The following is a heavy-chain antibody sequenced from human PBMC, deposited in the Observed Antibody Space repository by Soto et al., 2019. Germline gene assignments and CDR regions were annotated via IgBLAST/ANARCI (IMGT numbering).Heavy chain of an antibody. J-gene: IGHJ3*02. CDR1: GFTFSSYG. D-gene: IGHD4-17*01. Sequence: GGSLRLSCAASGFTFSSYGMHWVRQAPGKGLEWAAVIWYDGSNKYYADSVKGRFTISRDNSKNTLYLQMNSLRAEDTAVYYCARGATVTGAFDIWGQGTMVTVSS. CDR3: ARGATVTGAFDI. V-gene: IGHV3-33*01. CDR2: IWYDGSNK.